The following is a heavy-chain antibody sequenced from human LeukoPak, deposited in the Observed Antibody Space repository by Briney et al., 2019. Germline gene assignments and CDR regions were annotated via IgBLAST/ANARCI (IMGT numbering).Heavy chain of an antibody. J-gene: IGHJ5*02. D-gene: IGHD3-3*01. CDR2: INHSGST. V-gene: IGHV4-34*01. CDR1: GGSFSGYF. CDR3: AGLRITIFGVVIHWFDP. Sequence: PSETLSLTCAVYGGSFSGYFWSWIRQPPGKGLEWIGEINHSGSTNYNPSLKSRVTISVDTSKNQFSLKLSSVTAADTAVYYCAGLRITIFGVVIHWFDPWGQGTLVTVSS.